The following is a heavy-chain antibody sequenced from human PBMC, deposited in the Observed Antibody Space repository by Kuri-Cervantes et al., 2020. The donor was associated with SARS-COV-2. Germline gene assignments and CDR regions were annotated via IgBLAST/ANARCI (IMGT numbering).Heavy chain of an antibody. Sequence: SETLSLTCTVSGYSISSGYYWGWIRQPPGKGLEWIGSIYYSGSTYYNPSLKSRVTISVDTSKNQFSLKLSSVTAADTAVYYCARRSISHYYSMDVWGQGTTVTVYS. CDR1: GYSISSGYY. J-gene: IGHJ6*01. D-gene: IGHD2-21*01. CDR2: IYYSGST. V-gene: IGHV4-38-2*02. CDR3: ARRSISHYYSMDV.